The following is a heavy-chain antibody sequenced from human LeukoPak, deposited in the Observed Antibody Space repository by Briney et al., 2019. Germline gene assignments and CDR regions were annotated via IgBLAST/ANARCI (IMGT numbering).Heavy chain of an antibody. CDR1: GGSFSGYY. D-gene: IGHD4-17*01. J-gene: IGHJ6*03. Sequence: PETLSLTCAVYGGSFSGYYWSWIRQPPGKGLEWIGEINHSGSTNYNPSLKSRVTISVDTSKNQFSLRLSSVTAADTAVYYCARAPDYGDYVRVEYYYMDVWGKGTTVTVSS. V-gene: IGHV4-34*01. CDR3: ARAPDYGDYVRVEYYYMDV. CDR2: INHSGST.